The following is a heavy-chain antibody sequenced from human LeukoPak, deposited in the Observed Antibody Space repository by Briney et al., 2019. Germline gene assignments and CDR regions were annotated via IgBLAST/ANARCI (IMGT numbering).Heavy chain of an antibody. CDR3: ARGSYDSSGYYFDY. D-gene: IGHD3-22*01. J-gene: IGHJ4*02. V-gene: IGHV4-39*07. CDR1: GGSISSSSYY. CDR2: IYYSGST. Sequence: PSETLSLTCTVSGGSISSSSYYWGWIRQPPGKGLEWIGSIYYSGSTYYNPSLKSRVTISVDTSKNQFSLKLSSVTAADTAVYYCARGSYDSSGYYFDYWGQGTLVTVSS.